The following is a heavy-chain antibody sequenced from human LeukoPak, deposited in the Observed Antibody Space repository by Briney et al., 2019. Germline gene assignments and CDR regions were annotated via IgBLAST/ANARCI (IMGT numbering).Heavy chain of an antibody. Sequence: GASLRLSCAASGFIFRNYAMSWVRQAPGKGLEWVSAINGSGDTKYYADSVKGRFTISRDNSKHTLYVEINTLRAEVTAVYYCAKWGDYDILTGYYVSDFWGQGTLVTVSS. D-gene: IGHD3-9*01. CDR2: INGSGDTK. J-gene: IGHJ4*02. CDR1: GFIFRNYA. V-gene: IGHV3-23*01. CDR3: AKWGDYDILTGYYVSDF.